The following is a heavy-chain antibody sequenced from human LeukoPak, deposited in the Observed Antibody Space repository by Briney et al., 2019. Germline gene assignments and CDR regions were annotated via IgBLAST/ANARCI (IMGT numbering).Heavy chain of an antibody. CDR1: GFTFSDYY. CDR3: ARGWLLYYFDY. Sequence: GGSLRLPCAASGFTFSDYYMNWIRQAPGKGLEWVSYISSSGSTIYCADSVKGRFTISRDNAKNSLYLQMNSLRAEDTAVYYCARGWLLYYFDYWGQGTLVTVSS. V-gene: IGHV3-11*01. J-gene: IGHJ4*02. D-gene: IGHD5-12*01. CDR2: ISSSGSTI.